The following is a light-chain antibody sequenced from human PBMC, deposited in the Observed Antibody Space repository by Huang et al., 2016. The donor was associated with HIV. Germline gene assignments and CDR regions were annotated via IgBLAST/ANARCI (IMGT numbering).Light chain of an antibody. CDR1: QSIGSH. J-gene: IGKJ2*01. V-gene: IGKV1-39*01. Sequence: DVQMTQSPSSLSASVGDTVNITCRTSQSIGSHLNWYQHRPGRAPKLLIYVSSTLQNGVPTRFSCSGSGTEFTLTITSLQPEDFATYYCQHSYTTLGYTFGQGTKLEIK. CDR3: QHSYTTLGYT. CDR2: VSS.